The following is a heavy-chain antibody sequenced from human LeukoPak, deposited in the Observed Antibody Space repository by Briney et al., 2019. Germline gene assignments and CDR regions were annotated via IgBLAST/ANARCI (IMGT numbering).Heavy chain of an antibody. J-gene: IGHJ4*02. D-gene: IGHD3-3*01. CDR3: ARARDFDWMYYFDY. V-gene: IGHV6-1*01. Sequence: SQTLSLTCAISGDSVSSNNVAWNWIRQSPSRGLEWLGRSYYRSRWFHDYAVSVKSRLTINPDTSKNQFSLQLNSVTPEDTAIYYCARARDFDWMYYFDYWGQGTLVTVSS. CDR1: GDSVSSNNVA. CDR2: SYYRSRWFH.